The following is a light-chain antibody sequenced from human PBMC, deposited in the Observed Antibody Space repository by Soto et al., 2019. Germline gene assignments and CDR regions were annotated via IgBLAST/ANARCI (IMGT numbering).Light chain of an antibody. CDR2: GAS. CDR1: QSVSSN. V-gene: IGKV3-15*01. J-gene: IGKJ1*01. Sequence: EIVMTQSPATLSVSPGERATLSCRASQSVSSNLAWYQQKPGQAPRLLIYGASTMATGIPARFSGSGSGTEFTLTTSSLQSKDFAVYYCQQYNNWPPWTFGQGTKVEIK. CDR3: QQYNNWPPWT.